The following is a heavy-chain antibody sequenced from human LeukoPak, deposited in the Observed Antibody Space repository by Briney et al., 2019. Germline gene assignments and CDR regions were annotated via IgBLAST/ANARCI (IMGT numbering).Heavy chain of an antibody. CDR3: AKDRGYYDTSGYLI. CDR1: GFTFSGYG. J-gene: IGHJ4*02. V-gene: IGHV3-23*01. CDR2: ITNSGDST. D-gene: IGHD3-22*01. Sequence: GESLRLSCAASGFTFSGYGMIWVRQAPGKGLEWVSTITNSGDSTYYTDSVKGRFTISRDDSRNTLYLQMNSLRAEDTAVYYCAKDRGYYDTSGYLIWGQGTLVTVSS.